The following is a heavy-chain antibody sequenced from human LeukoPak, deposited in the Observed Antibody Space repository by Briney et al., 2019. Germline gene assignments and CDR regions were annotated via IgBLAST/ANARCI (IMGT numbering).Heavy chain of an antibody. D-gene: IGHD6-19*01. CDR1: GFTFSSYG. V-gene: IGHV3-30*18. CDR2: ISYDGSNK. J-gene: IGHJ4*02. CDR3: AKDSIAVAGPGYY. Sequence: GRSLRLSCAASGFTFSSYGMHWVRQAPGKGLEWVAVISYDGSNKYYADSVKGRFTISRDNSKNTLYLQMNSLRAEDTAVYYCAKDSIAVAGPGYYWGQGTLVTVSP.